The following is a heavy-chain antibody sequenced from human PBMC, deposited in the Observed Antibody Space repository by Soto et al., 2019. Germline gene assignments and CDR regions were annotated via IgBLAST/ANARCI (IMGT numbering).Heavy chain of an antibody. D-gene: IGHD3-22*01. CDR1: GYTFTSYG. V-gene: IGHV1-18*01. Sequence: ASVKVSCKASGYTFTSYGISWVRQAPGQGLEWMGWISAYNGNTNYAQKLQGRVTMTTDTSTSTAYMELRSLRSDDTAVYYCARDGDMIVAAHNWFDPWGQGTLVTVSS. CDR2: ISAYNGNT. CDR3: ARDGDMIVAAHNWFDP. J-gene: IGHJ5*02.